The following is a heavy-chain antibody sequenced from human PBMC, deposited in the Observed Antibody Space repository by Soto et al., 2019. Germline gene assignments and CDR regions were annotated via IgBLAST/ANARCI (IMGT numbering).Heavy chain of an antibody. CDR2: ISYDGSNK. J-gene: IGHJ6*02. CDR1: GFTFSSYA. Sequence: QVQLVESGGGVVQPGRSLRLSCAASGFTFSSYAMHWVRQAPGKGLEWVAVISYDGSNKYYADSVKGRFTISRDNSKNTLYRQMNSLRAEDTAVYYCARGPRRFGELLSSYGMDVWGQGTTVTVSS. CDR3: ARGPRRFGELLSSYGMDV. V-gene: IGHV3-30-3*01. D-gene: IGHD3-10*01.